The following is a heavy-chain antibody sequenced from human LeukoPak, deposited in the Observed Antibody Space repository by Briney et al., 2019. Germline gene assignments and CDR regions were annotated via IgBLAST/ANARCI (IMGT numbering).Heavy chain of an antibody. CDR2: ISGSGGST. V-gene: IGHV3-23*01. D-gene: IGHD2-2*01. J-gene: IGHJ4*02. CDR1: GFTFSSYA. Sequence: PGGSLRLFCAASGFTFSSYAMSWVRQAPGKGLEWVSAISGSGGSTYYADSVKGRFTISRDNSKNTLYLQMNSLRAEDTAVYYCAKFVVPAAIQFHFDYWGQGTLVTVSS. CDR3: AKFVVPAAIQFHFDY.